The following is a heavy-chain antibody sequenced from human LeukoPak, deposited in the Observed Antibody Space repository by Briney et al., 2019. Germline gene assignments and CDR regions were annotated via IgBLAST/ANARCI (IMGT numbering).Heavy chain of an antibody. Sequence: ASETLSLTCTVSGGSISGYYWSWIRQPAGKGLEWIGRIYTSGSTNYNPSLKSRVTMLLDTSKNQFSLNLTSVTAADTAVYSCARIRDSSGYYLGAFDVWGQGTMITVSS. CDR3: ARIRDSSGYYLGAFDV. J-gene: IGHJ3*01. D-gene: IGHD3-22*01. CDR1: GGSISGYY. V-gene: IGHV4-4*07. CDR2: IYTSGST.